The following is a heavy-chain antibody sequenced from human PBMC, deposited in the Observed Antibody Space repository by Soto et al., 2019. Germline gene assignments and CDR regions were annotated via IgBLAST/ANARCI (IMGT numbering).Heavy chain of an antibody. CDR3: ANPPPNWNDPEFDY. V-gene: IGHV3-23*01. J-gene: IGHJ4*02. CDR2: ISGSGGST. Sequence: GGSLRLSCAASGFTFSSYAMSWVRQAPGKGLEWVSAISGSGGSTYYADSVKGRFTISRDNSKNTLYLQMNSLRAEDTAVYYCANPPPNWNDPEFDYWGQGTLVTVSP. D-gene: IGHD1-1*01. CDR1: GFTFSSYA.